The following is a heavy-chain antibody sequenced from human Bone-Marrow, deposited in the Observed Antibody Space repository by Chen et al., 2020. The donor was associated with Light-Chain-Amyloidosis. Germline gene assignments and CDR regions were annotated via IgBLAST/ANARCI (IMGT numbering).Heavy chain of an antibody. CDR1: GGSFTLYV. CDR3: ARDLGVEQGSSTALDL. Sequence: QLVQSGPEVKKPGSSVKVSCKASGGSFTLYVISWVRQTPGQGLEWMGGINPIIGTPRYAHKFRDRLTITADVSTGTGHMEMSSLRFEDTAVYYCARDLGVEQGSSTALDLWGQGTLVIVSS. D-gene: IGHD3-10*01. J-gene: IGHJ5*02. CDR2: INPIIGTP. V-gene: IGHV1-69*01.